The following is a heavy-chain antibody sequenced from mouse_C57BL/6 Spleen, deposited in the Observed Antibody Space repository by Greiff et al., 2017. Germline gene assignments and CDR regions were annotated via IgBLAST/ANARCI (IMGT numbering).Heavy chain of an antibody. D-gene: IGHD4-1*01. CDR2: IYPGDGDT. J-gene: IGHJ2*01. CDR1: GYAFSSSW. Sequence: VQLQQSGPELVKPGASVKISCKASGYAFSSSWMNWVKQRPGKGLEWIGRIYPGDGDTNYNGKFKGKATLTADKSSSTAYMQLSSLTSEDSAVYFCARRNTGTDYFDYWGQGTTLTVSS. V-gene: IGHV1-82*01. CDR3: ARRNTGTDYFDY.